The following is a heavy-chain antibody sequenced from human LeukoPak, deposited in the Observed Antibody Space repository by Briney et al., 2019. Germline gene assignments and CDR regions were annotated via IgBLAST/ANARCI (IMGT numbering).Heavy chain of an antibody. D-gene: IGHD3-3*01. CDR1: GGSISSYY. V-gene: IGHV4-59*01. CDR3: ARDGQPSPLEAYYYYGMDV. Sequence: SETLSLTCTVSGGSISSYYWSWIRQPPGKGLEWIGYIYYSGSTNYNPSLKSRVTISVDTSKNQFSLKLSSVTAADTAVYYCARDGQPSPLEAYYYYGMDVWGQGTTVTVSS. CDR2: IYYSGST. J-gene: IGHJ6*02.